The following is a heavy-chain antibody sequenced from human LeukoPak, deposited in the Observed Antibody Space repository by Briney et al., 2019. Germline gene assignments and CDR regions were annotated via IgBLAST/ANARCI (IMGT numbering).Heavy chain of an antibody. CDR3: AKDLAVAGSYGLDV. CDR1: GFTYTNYA. J-gene: IGHJ6*02. CDR2: IIGNGGST. V-gene: IGHV3-23*01. Sequence: GASLRLSCAASGFTYTNYAMNWVRQAPGKGLEWVSAIIGNGGSTNYADSVKGRLTISRDNAKNTLYLQMNSLRAEDTAIYYCAKDLAVAGSYGLDVWGQGTTVTVSS. D-gene: IGHD6-19*01.